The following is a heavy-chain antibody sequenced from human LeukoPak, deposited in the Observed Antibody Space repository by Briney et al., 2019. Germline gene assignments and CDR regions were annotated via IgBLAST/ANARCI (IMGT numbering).Heavy chain of an antibody. Sequence: GGSLRLSCAATGFTFSDFAMSWVRQSPGTGLEWVSSITTTAESTYYADSVKGGFTISRDNSGSTLHLQMNSLRIEDSAVYYCAKRLSRGYFGKLIFDYWGQGALVTVSS. V-gene: IGHV3-23*01. CDR1: GFTFSDFA. CDR2: ITTTAEST. CDR3: AKRLSRGYFGKLIFDY. J-gene: IGHJ4*02. D-gene: IGHD3-9*01.